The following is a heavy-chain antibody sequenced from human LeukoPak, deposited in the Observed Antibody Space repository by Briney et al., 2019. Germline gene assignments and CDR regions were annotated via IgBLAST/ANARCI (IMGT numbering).Heavy chain of an antibody. CDR1: GGTFSSYA. CDR2: IIPIFGIA. J-gene: IGHJ4*02. D-gene: IGHD3-22*01. Sequence: GSSVKVSCKAPGGTFSSYAISWVRQAPGQGLEWMGRIIPIFGIANYAQKFQGRVTITADKSTSTAYMELSSLRSEDTAVYYCARSQFHYYDSSGYTPLPLWYWGQGTLVTVSS. V-gene: IGHV1-69*04. CDR3: ARSQFHYYDSSGYTPLPLWY.